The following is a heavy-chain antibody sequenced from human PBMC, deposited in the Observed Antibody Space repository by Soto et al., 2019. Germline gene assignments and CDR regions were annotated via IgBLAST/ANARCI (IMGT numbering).Heavy chain of an antibody. Sequence: EVQLLDSGGDLVQPGGSLRLSCAASGFIFSSCAMSWVRQAPGKELEWVSAITGRGFTTYYADSVKSRFTISRDNSKNTLTLQLNSLRGEDTAVYYFTVSNYHGSGSPFDYWGQETLVTVSS. D-gene: IGHD3-10*01. V-gene: IGHV3-23*01. CDR2: ITGRGFTT. CDR3: TVSNYHGSGSPFDY. J-gene: IGHJ4*02. CDR1: GFIFSSCA.